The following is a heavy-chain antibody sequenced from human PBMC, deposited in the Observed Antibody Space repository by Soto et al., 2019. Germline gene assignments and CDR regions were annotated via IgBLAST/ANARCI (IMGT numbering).Heavy chain of an antibody. CDR3: ARDGCSGGSCYFLY. CDR2: IYYSGST. Sequence: QVQLQESGPGLVKPSQTLSPTSTFSGGSISSGGYYWSCIRQHPGKALEWIGYIYYSGSTYYTPSLKSRVTISVDTSKNQFSLKLSSVTAADTAVYYCARDGCSGGSCYFLYWGQGTLVTVSS. V-gene: IGHV4-31*03. CDR1: GGSISSGGYY. J-gene: IGHJ4*02. D-gene: IGHD2-15*01.